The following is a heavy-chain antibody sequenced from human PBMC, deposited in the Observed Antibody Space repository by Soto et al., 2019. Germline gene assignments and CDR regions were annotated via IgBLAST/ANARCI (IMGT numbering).Heavy chain of an antibody. D-gene: IGHD1-1*01. Sequence: GGSLRLSCAASGFTFSDYYMSWIRQAQGKGLEWVSYISSSGSTIYYADSVKGRFTISRDNAKNSLYLQMNSLRAEDTAVYYCARGEITGPPTTHAFDIWGQGTMVTVSS. J-gene: IGHJ3*02. CDR3: ARGEITGPPTTHAFDI. V-gene: IGHV3-11*01. CDR1: GFTFSDYY. CDR2: ISSSGSTI.